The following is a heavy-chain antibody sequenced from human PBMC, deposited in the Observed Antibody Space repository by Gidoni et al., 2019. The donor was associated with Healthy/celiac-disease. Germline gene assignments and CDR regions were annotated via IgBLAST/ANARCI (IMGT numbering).Heavy chain of an antibody. CDR1: GFTVSSNY. D-gene: IGHD3-22*01. CDR3: ARLRDSSGYYRIR. Sequence: EVQLVESGGGLIQPGGSLRLSCAASGFTVSSNYMSWVRQAPGKGLEWVSVIYSGGSTYYADSVKGRFTISRDNSKNTLYLQMNSLRAEDTAVYYCARLRDSSGYYRIRWGQGTLVTVSS. J-gene: IGHJ4*02. V-gene: IGHV3-53*01. CDR2: IYSGGST.